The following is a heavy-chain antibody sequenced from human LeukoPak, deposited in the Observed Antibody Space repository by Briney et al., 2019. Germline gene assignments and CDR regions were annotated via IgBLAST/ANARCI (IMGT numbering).Heavy chain of an antibody. CDR3: AKDRETTASGTFDY. J-gene: IGHJ4*02. CDR2: ISDDGSSK. CDR1: GFTFRNYG. Sequence: GGSLRLSCAASGFTFRNYGMHCLRQAPGKGLEGVAVISDDGSSKHYADSVKGRFTISRDNSNNTLYLQMNSLRAEDTAVYYCAKDRETTASGTFDYWGQGTLVTVSS. V-gene: IGHV3-30*18. D-gene: IGHD6-13*01.